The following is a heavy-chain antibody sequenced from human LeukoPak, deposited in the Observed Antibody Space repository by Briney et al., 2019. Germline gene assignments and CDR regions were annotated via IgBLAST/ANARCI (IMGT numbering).Heavy chain of an antibody. J-gene: IGHJ4*02. Sequence: SETLSLTCAVYGGSFSGYYWSWIRQPPGKGLEWIGEINHSGSTNYNPSLKSRVTISVDTSKNQFSLKLSSVTAADAAVYYCARLDRDGYNMHPFDYWGQGTLVTVSS. CDR1: GGSFSGYY. CDR3: ARLDRDGYNMHPFDY. CDR2: INHSGST. D-gene: IGHD5-24*01. V-gene: IGHV4-34*01.